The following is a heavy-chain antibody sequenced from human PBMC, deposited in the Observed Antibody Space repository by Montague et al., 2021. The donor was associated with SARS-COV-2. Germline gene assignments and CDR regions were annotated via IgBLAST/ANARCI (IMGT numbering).Heavy chain of an antibody. CDR2: IYYSGST. CDR3: ARVGRQQLVRLSGMDV. J-gene: IGHJ6*02. CDR1: GGSISSSSYY. D-gene: IGHD6-13*01. V-gene: IGHV4-39*06. Sequence: SETLSLTCTVSGGSISSSSYYWGWIRQPPGKGLEWIGSIYYSGSTXYNPSLKSRVTISVDTSKNQSPLKLSSVTAADTAVYYCARVGRQQLVRLSGMDVWGQGTTVTVSS.